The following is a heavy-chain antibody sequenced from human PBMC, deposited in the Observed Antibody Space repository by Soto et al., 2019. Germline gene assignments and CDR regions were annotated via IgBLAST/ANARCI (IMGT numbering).Heavy chain of an antibody. CDR1: GFTFSSYG. Sequence: GGSLRLSCAATGFTFSSYGMHWVRQAPGKGLEWVAVISYDGSNKYYADSVKGRFTISRDNSKNTLYLQMNSLRAEDTAVYYCAKVVVAATTYYYYGMDVWGQGTTVTVSS. V-gene: IGHV3-30*18. CDR3: AKVVVAATTYYYYGMDV. D-gene: IGHD2-15*01. J-gene: IGHJ6*02. CDR2: ISYDGSNK.